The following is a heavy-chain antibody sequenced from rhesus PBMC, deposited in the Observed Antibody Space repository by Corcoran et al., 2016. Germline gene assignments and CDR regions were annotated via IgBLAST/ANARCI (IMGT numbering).Heavy chain of an antibody. CDR2: IHASAGST. D-gene: IGHD6-31*01. V-gene: IGHV4-93*02. J-gene: IGHJ4*01. Sequence: QVQLQESGPAVVKPSETLSLTCAVSGTSISTSNWWSWLLPSPGTGLERIGGIHASAGSTEYNHSLESRVTISIDTSKNQFSLKLDSGTAADTAVYYCTIGVAAAGTGVGYWGQGVLVTVSS. CDR1: GTSISTSNW. CDR3: TIGVAAAGTGVGY.